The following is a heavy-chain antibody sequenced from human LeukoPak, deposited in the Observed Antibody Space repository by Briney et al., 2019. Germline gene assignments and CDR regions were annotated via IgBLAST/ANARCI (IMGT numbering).Heavy chain of an antibody. D-gene: IGHD6-13*01. J-gene: IGHJ6*02. CDR1: GYTFTTYY. V-gene: IGHV1-46*01. Sequence: ASVKVSCKASGYTFTTYYMHWVRQAPGQGLEWMGVINPSGGSTTYAQNFQGRVTMTRDTSTSTVYMELSSLRSEDTAVYYRAQWGDIAAAGTDYYYGMDVWGQGTTVTVSS. CDR2: INPSGGST. CDR3: AQWGDIAAAGTDYYYGMDV.